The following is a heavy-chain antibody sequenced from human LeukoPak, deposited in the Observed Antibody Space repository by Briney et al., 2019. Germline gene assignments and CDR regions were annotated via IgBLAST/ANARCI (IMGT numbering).Heavy chain of an antibody. CDR3: ARQMTPHGNFDY. D-gene: IGHD1-26*01. Sequence: GGSLRLSCAASGFTFSAHAMHWVRQPTGKGLEWVSAIGTGGDTFYPGSVKGRFTISRENVKNSLYLQMNSLRAEDTAVYYCARQMTPHGNFDYWGQGTLVTVSS. CDR2: IGTGGDT. J-gene: IGHJ4*02. V-gene: IGHV3-13*01. CDR1: GFTFSAHA.